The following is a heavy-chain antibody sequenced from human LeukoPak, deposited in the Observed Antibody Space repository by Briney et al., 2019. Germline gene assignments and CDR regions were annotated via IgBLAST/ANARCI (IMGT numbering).Heavy chain of an antibody. CDR3: ARDSGTVSDAFDI. V-gene: IGHV1-46*01. D-gene: IGHD4-11*01. Sequence: ASVKVSCKASGYTFTNYYIHWVRQAPGQGLEWMGIINPSGGSTSYAQKFEGRVTVTRDTSTSTVYMELSSLRSEDTAVYFCARDSGTVSDAFDIWGQGTMVTVSS. CDR2: INPSGGST. J-gene: IGHJ3*02. CDR1: GYTFTNYY.